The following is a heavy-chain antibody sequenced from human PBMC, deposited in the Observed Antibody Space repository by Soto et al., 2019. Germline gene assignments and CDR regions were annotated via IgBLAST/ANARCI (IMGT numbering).Heavy chain of an antibody. Sequence: GKSLKLDCRGSAYSFTSYWIGWVRLMPGKGLEWMGIIYPGDSDTRYSPSFQGQVTISADKSISTAYLQWSSLKASDTAMYYCARHVVTFRADYYNDMDVWGKETTSTLSS. CDR1: AYSFTSYW. D-gene: IGHD2-21*02. CDR3: ARHVVTFRADYYNDMDV. V-gene: IGHV5-51*01. J-gene: IGHJ6*04. CDR2: IYPGDSDT.